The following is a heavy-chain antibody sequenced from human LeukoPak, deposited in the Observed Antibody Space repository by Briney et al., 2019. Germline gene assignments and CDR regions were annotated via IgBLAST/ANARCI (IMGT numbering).Heavy chain of an antibody. CDR3: AKGPTLYASGSYTYFHY. Sequence: GGSLRLSCVVSGFTFSNYVMSWVRQAPGKGLEWVSAISGSGGTTYYADSVKGRFTISRDNSKNTLYVQMNSLRAEDTAVYYCAKGPTLYASGSYTYFHYWGQGTLVTVSS. CDR2: ISGSGGTT. V-gene: IGHV3-23*01. J-gene: IGHJ4*02. D-gene: IGHD3-10*01. CDR1: GFTFSNYV.